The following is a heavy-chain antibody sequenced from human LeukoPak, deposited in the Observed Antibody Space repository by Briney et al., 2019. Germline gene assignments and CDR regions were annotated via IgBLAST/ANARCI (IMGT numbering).Heavy chain of an antibody. V-gene: IGHV3-23*01. CDR3: ARVEMATNHYFDY. CDR2: ISGSGGST. D-gene: IGHD5-24*01. Sequence: GGSLGLSCAASGFTFSSYAMSWVRQAPGKGLEWVSAISGSGGSTYYADSVKGRFTISRDNSKNTLYLQMNSLRAEDTAVYYCARVEMATNHYFDYWGQGTLVTVSS. J-gene: IGHJ4*02. CDR1: GFTFSSYA.